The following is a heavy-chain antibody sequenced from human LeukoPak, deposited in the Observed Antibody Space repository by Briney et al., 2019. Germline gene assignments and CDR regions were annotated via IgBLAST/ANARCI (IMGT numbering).Heavy chain of an antibody. CDR1: GGSISSDC. CDR3: ARVDSGSYPGGY. V-gene: IGHV4-59*01. Sequence: SETLSVTCTVSGGSISSDCWSWIRQPPGKGLEWIGYIYYSGSTNYNPSLKSRVTISVDTSKNQFSLKLSSVTAADTAVYYCARVDSGSYPGGYWGQGTLVTVSS. CDR2: IYYSGST. J-gene: IGHJ4*02. D-gene: IGHD1-26*01.